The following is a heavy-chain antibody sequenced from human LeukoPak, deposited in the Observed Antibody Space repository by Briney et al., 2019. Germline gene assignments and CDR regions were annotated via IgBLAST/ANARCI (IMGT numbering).Heavy chain of an antibody. D-gene: IGHD1-26*01. Sequence: PGGTLRPSCAASGFSFSTYGMHWVRQAPGEGLEWVSGISESGGSTFYADSVKGRFTVSRDNAKNTLNLQMTSLRADDTAVYFCAKDLRPNNDYYLGRFDTWGQGTLVTVSS. CDR1: GFSFSTYG. CDR2: ISESGGST. J-gene: IGHJ5*02. CDR3: AKDLRPNNDYYLGRFDT. V-gene: IGHV3-23*01.